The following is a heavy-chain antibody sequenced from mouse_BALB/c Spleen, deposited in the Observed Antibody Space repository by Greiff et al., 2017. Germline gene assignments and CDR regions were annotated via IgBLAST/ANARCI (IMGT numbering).Heavy chain of an antibody. J-gene: IGHJ3*01. CDR3: AREAYGYGAY. CDR1: GFSLTSYG. CDR2: IWAGGST. V-gene: IGHV2-9*02. D-gene: IGHD1-2*01. Sequence: VKLMESGPGLVAPSQSLSITCTVSGFSLTSYGVHWVRQPPGKGLEWLGVIWAGGSTNYNSALMSRLSISKDNSKSQVFLKMNSLQTDDTAMYYCAREAYGYGAYWGQGTLVTVSA.